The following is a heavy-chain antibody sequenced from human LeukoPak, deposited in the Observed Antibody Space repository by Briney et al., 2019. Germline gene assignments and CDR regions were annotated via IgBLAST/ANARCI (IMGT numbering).Heavy chain of an antibody. CDR2: ISSSSSYI. V-gene: IGHV3-21*01. J-gene: IGHJ4*02. CDR3: ARDMVRGVIITGDY. Sequence: GGSLRLSCAASGFTFSSYSMNWVRQAPGKGLEWVSSISSSSSYIYYADSVKGRFNISRDNAKNSLYLQMNSLRAEDTAVYYCARDMVRGVIITGDYWGQGTLVTVSS. CDR1: GFTFSSYS. D-gene: IGHD3-10*01.